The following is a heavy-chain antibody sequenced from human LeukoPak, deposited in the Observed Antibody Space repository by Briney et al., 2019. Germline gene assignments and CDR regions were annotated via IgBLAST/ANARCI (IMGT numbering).Heavy chain of an antibody. J-gene: IGHJ6*03. V-gene: IGHV4-38-2*02. D-gene: IGHD3-10*01. Sequence: SETLSLTCTVSGYSISSGYYWGWIRQPPGKGLEWIGSIYHSGSTYYNPSLKSRVTISVDTSKNQFSLKLSSVTAADTAVYYCARSSVWNYYYYYMDVWGKGTTVTVSS. CDR2: IYHSGST. CDR1: GYSISSGYY. CDR3: ARSSVWNYYYYYMDV.